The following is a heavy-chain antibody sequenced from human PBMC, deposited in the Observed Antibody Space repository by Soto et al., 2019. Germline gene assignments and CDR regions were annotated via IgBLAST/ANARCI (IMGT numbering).Heavy chain of an antibody. Sequence: GGSLRLSCAASGFTFDDYAMHWVRQAPGKGLEWVSGISWNSGSIGYADSVKGRFTISRDNAKNSLYLQMNSLRAEDTALYYCAKEIVLMAYYYGMDVWGQGTTVTVS. CDR1: GFTFDDYA. D-gene: IGHD2-8*01. J-gene: IGHJ6*02. V-gene: IGHV3-9*01. CDR3: AKEIVLMAYYYGMDV. CDR2: ISWNSGSI.